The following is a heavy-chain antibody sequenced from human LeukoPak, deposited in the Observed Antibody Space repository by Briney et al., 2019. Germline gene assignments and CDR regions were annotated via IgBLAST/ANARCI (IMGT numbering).Heavy chain of an antibody. CDR3: TSSEYSSGWDPDQ. CDR1: GFTFDDYT. D-gene: IGHD6-19*01. J-gene: IGHJ4*02. CDR2: IRGKLYAGTT. V-gene: IGHV3-49*03. Sequence: GGSLRLSCTASGFTFDDYTVSWFRQAPGKGLEWVGFIRGKLYAGTTEYATSVKGRFTISRDNSRSVAYLLMSSLKTEDTAVYYCTSSEYSSGWDPDQRGQGNPVTVSS.